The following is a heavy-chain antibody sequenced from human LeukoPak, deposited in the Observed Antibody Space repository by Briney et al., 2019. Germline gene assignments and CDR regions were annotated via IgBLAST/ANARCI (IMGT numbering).Heavy chain of an antibody. CDR3: ARKYYDILTGYPGGINWFDP. J-gene: IGHJ5*02. Sequence: SETLSLTFAVYGGSFSGYYWSWIRQPPGKGLEWIGEINHSGSANYNPSLKSRVTISVDTSKNQFSLKLSSVTAADTAVYYCARKYYDILTGYPGGINWFDPWGQGTLVTVSS. V-gene: IGHV4-34*01. CDR1: GGSFSGYY. D-gene: IGHD3-9*01. CDR2: INHSGSA.